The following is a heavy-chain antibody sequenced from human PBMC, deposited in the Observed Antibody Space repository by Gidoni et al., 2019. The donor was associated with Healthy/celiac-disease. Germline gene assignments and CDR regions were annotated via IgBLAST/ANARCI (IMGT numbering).Heavy chain of an antibody. CDR2: IRSKAYGGTT. Sequence: EVQLVESGGGLVKPGRSLRLPCTASGFTFGDYAMSWFRQAPGKGLEWVGFIRSKAYGGTTECAASVKGRFTISRDDSKSITYLQMNSLKTEDTAVYYCTSNDILTGYQRMGAFDIWGQGTMVTVSS. J-gene: IGHJ3*02. CDR1: GFTFGDYA. V-gene: IGHV3-49*05. CDR3: TSNDILTGYQRMGAFDI. D-gene: IGHD3-9*01.